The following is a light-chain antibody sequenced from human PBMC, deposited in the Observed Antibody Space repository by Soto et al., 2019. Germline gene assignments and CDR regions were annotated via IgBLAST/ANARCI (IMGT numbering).Light chain of an antibody. Sequence: QSALTQPASVSGSPGQSITISCTGTSSDVGSYSLLSWYQHHPGKAPKLIIYEDIKGPSGVSNRFSGSKSGNTASLRTSGLQAEDEADYYCYTYAGGSTYLFGTGTKLTVL. CDR3: YTYAGGSTYL. CDR2: EDI. CDR1: SSDVGSYSL. J-gene: IGLJ1*01. V-gene: IGLV2-23*01.